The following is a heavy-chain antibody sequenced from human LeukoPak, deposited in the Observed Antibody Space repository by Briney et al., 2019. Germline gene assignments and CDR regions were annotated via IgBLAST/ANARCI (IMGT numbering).Heavy chain of an antibody. V-gene: IGHV3-15*01. J-gene: IGHJ4*02. D-gene: IGHD1-7*01. CDR1: GFTFSNAW. Sequence: GGSLRLSCAASGFTFSNAWMSWVRQAPGKGLEWAGRIKSKTDGGTTDYAAPVKGIFTISRDDSKNTLYLQMNSLKTEDTAVYYCTYNWNYGYFDYWGQGTLVTVSS. CDR2: IKSKTDGGTT. CDR3: TYNWNYGYFDY.